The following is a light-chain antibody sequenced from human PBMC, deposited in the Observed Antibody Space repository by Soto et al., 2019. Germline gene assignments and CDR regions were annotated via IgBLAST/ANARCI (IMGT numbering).Light chain of an antibody. J-gene: IGLJ1*01. CDR3: CSYADNYSYV. Sequence: SVLTRPRSVSGSPGRSVTIACTGTSSDVGAYNYVSWYQQHPGKAPKLMTYDVSKRPSGVPDRFSGSKSGNTASLTISGLQAEDEADYYCCSYADNYSYVFGTGTKVTVL. CDR2: DVS. CDR1: SSDVGAYNY. V-gene: IGLV2-11*01.